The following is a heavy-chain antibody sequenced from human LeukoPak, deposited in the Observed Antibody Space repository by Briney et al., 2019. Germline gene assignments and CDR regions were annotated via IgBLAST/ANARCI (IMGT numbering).Heavy chain of an antibody. V-gene: IGHV3-23*01. CDR3: AKASSGYYYFDY. Sequence: GGSLRLSCAASGFTFSSYAMNWVRQAPGKGLEWVSAITGDGGSTYYADSVKGRFTISRDNSRNTLYLQMNSLRAEDTAVYYCAKASSGYYYFDYWGQRTLVTVPS. D-gene: IGHD3-22*01. J-gene: IGHJ4*02. CDR1: GFTFSSYA. CDR2: ITGDGGST.